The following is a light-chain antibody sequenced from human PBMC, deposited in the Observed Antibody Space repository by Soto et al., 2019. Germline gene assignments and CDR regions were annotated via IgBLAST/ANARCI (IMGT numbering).Light chain of an antibody. Sequence: DIQMTQSPSTLSASVGDRVTITCRASQSISSWLAWYQQKLGKAPKLLIYKASSLESGVPSRFSGSGSGTEFTLTISSLQPDDFATYYCQQYNSMGTFGQGTKVDIK. J-gene: IGKJ1*01. CDR3: QQYNSMGT. V-gene: IGKV1-5*03. CDR2: KAS. CDR1: QSISSW.